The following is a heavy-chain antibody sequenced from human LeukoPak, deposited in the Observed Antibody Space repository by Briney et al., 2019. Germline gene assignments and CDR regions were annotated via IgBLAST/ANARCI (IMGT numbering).Heavy chain of an antibody. Sequence: ARSLRLSCAASGFTFSVYGMHWVRQAPGKGLEWVAIIWYDGSNKFYGDSVKGRFTISRDNSKNMLYLQMNSLRAEDTAMYFCARAAGGGLSSSLDWGQGTLVTVSS. J-gene: IGHJ4*02. CDR2: IWYDGSNK. V-gene: IGHV3-33*08. CDR3: ARAAGGGLSSSLD. CDR1: GFTFSVYG. D-gene: IGHD6-6*01.